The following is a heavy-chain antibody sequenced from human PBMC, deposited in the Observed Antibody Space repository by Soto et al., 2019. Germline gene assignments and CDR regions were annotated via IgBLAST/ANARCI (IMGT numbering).Heavy chain of an antibody. CDR2: IYYSGST. Sequence: QVQLQESGPGLVKPSQTLSLTCTVSGGSISSGGYYWSWIRQHPGKGLEWIGYIYYSGSTYYNPSLKSRVTISLDTSKNQFSLKLSSVTAADTAVYYCARVSGTTVYYYGMDVWGQGTTVTVSS. V-gene: IGHV4-31*03. D-gene: IGHD1-7*01. CDR1: GGSISSGGYY. CDR3: ARVSGTTVYYYGMDV. J-gene: IGHJ6*02.